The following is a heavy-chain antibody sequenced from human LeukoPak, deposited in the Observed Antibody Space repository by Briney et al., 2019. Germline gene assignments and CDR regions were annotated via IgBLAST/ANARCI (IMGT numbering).Heavy chain of an antibody. CDR1: GFTFSSYA. J-gene: IGHJ4*02. CDR3: AKVETAAAATLRGFDY. CDR2: IGGSGGST. Sequence: GGSLRLSCAASGFTFSSYAMSWVRQAPGKGLEWVSSIGGSGGSTYYADSVKGRFTISRDNSKNTLYLQMNSLRAEDTAVYYCAKVETAAAATLRGFDYWGQGTLVTVSS. D-gene: IGHD6-13*01. V-gene: IGHV3-23*01.